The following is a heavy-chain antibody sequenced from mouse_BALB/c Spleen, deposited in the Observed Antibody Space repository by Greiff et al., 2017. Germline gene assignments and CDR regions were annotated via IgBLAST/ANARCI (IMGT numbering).Heavy chain of an antibody. D-gene: IGHD3-2*01. CDR1: GYSITSGYY. CDR2: ISYDGSN. CDR3: AKTARATFAMDY. V-gene: IGHV3-6*02. Sequence: DVKLQESGPGLVKPSQSLSLTCSVTGYSITSGYYWNWIRQFPGNKLEWMGYISYDGSNNYNPSLKNRISITRDTSKNQFFLKLNSVTTEDTATYYCAKTARATFAMDYWGQGTSVTVSS. J-gene: IGHJ4*01.